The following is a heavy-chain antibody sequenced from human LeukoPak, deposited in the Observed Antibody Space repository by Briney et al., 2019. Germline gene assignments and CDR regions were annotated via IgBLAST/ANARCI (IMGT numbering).Heavy chain of an antibody. J-gene: IGHJ6*03. CDR2: INHSGST. Sequence: PSETLSLTCAVYGGSFSGYYWSWIRQPPGKGLEWIGEINHSGSTNYNPSLKSRVTISVDTSKNQFSLKLSSVTAVDTAVYYCARGSRYPIRLGYMDVWGKGTTVTVSS. CDR1: GGSFSGYY. CDR3: ARGSRYPIRLGYMDV. D-gene: IGHD3-16*01. V-gene: IGHV4-34*01.